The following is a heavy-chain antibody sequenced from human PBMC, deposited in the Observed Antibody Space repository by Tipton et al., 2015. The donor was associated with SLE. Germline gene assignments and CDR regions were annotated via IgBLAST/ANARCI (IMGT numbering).Heavy chain of an antibody. V-gene: IGHV3-48*01. CDR2: ISSSSSTI. J-gene: IGHJ4*02. CDR3: ARDGGLGRYDFWSGYYDY. D-gene: IGHD3-3*01. CDR1: GFTFSSYS. Sequence: SLRLSCAASGFTFSSYSMNWVRQAPGKGLEWVSYISSSSSTIYYADSVKGRFTISRDNAKNSLYLQMNSLRAEDTAVYYCARDGGLGRYDFWSGYYDYWGQGTLVTVSS.